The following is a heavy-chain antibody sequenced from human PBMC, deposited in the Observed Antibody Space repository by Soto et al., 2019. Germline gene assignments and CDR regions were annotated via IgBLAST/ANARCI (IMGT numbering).Heavy chain of an antibody. Sequence: LSLTCAVYGGSFSGYYWSWIRQPPGKGLEWIGEINHSGSTNYNPSLKSRVTISVDTSKNQFSLKLSSVTAADTAVYYCARGHGFRKWLVLYYYYGMDVWGQGTTVTVSS. CDR3: ARGHGFRKWLVLYYYYGMDV. CDR2: INHSGST. J-gene: IGHJ6*02. D-gene: IGHD6-19*01. V-gene: IGHV4-34*01. CDR1: GGSFSGYY.